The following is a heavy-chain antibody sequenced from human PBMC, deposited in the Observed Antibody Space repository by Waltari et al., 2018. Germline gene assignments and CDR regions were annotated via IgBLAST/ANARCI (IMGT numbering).Heavy chain of an antibody. CDR1: GFSLSSHW. J-gene: IGHJ3*02. Sequence: VQLLESGGGLAQPGGSLRLSCVASGFSLSSHWMHWVRQVPGQGLLWFERCNSGGTSKSYAYSVKGRFSISRDNAKSTVYLQMNNLRVEDTGVYYCTRRQYTGGIDGFDIWGQGTMVSVSS. CDR3: TRRQYTGGIDGFDI. CDR2: CNSGGTSK. D-gene: IGHD5-18*01. V-gene: IGHV3-74*01.